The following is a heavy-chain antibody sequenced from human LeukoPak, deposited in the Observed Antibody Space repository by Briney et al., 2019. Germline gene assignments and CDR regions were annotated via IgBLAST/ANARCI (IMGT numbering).Heavy chain of an antibody. CDR2: ISTSSSYI. CDR3: ARDRVPFSGYDTGCFDP. Sequence: PGGSLRLSCAASGFTFSSYSMNWVRQAPGKGLEWVSFISTSSSYIYYADSVKGRFTISRDNAKNSLYLQMNSLRAEDTAVYYCARDRVPFSGYDTGCFDPWGQGTLVTVSS. V-gene: IGHV3-21*01. CDR1: GFTFSSYS. J-gene: IGHJ5*02. D-gene: IGHD5-12*01.